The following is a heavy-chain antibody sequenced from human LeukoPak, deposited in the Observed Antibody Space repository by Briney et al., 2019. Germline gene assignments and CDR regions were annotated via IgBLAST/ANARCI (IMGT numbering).Heavy chain of an antibody. CDR2: IYYSGST. V-gene: IGHV4-39*07. CDR3: ARTFSGSGWQFDY. CDR1: GGSISSSSHY. J-gene: IGHJ4*02. Sequence: SETLSLTCTVSGGSISSSSHYWGWIRQPPGKGLEWIGSIYYSGSTYYNPSLKSRVTISVDTSKNQFSLKLSSVTAADTAVYYCARTFSGSGWQFDYWGQGTLVTVSS. D-gene: IGHD6-19*01.